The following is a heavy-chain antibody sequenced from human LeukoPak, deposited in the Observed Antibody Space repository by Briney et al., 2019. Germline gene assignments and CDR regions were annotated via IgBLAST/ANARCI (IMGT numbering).Heavy chain of an antibody. CDR2: IISSSSRI. J-gene: IGHJ4*02. Sequence: GGSLRLSCAASGFTFSSYTMMWVRQAPGKGLEYVSSIISSSSRIFYADSVRGRFTLSRDNAKNSLYLQMNSLRAEDTAVYYCARVPVGYQGYSSAWYTDYWGRGTLVSVSS. CDR1: GFTFSSYT. D-gene: IGHD6-19*01. CDR3: ARVPVGYQGYSSAWYTDY. V-gene: IGHV3-21*01.